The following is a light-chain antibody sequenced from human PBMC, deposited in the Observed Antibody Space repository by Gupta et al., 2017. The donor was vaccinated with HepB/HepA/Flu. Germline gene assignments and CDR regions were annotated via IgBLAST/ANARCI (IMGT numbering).Light chain of an antibody. Sequence: QSALTQPPSVSGSPGQSVTISCTGTNSDIGSYNRVSWYQQAPGKAPKLMIYDVNNRPSGVPDRFSGSKSGNTASLTISGLQTGDEADYYCNSYTPSGTLLFGTGTKLTVL. CDR3: NSYTPSGTLL. V-gene: IGLV2-18*02. J-gene: IGLJ1*01. CDR2: DVN. CDR1: NSDIGSYNR.